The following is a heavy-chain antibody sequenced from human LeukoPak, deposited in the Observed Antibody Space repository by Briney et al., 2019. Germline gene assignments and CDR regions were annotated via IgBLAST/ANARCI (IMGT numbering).Heavy chain of an antibody. CDR3: ASGYTYVRLGDH. V-gene: IGHV3-74*01. Sequence: GGSLRLSCAVSGLSFSNYWMHGVRQAPGKGLVWVARTNLHGTTVDYADFVKGRFTISRDNAKNTLFLQMNSLRAEDTAVYYCASGYTYVRLGDHWGQGPLVTVSS. J-gene: IGHJ4*02. D-gene: IGHD5-18*01. CDR2: TNLHGTTV. CDR1: GLSFSNYW.